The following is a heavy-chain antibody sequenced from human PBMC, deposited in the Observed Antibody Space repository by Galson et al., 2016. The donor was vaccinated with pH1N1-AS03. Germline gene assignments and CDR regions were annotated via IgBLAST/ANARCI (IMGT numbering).Heavy chain of an antibody. V-gene: IGHV3-33*01. CDR2: IWYDGNTE. Sequence: SLRLSCAASGFTFSNYGMHWVRQAPGKGLEWVALIWYDGNTEYYADSVKGRFTISRDNSRDTLFLQMNSLTTEDTAVYFCARERSNFESGIYYNVIDFWGQGTLVAVSS. CDR1: GFTFSNYG. D-gene: IGHD3-10*01. J-gene: IGHJ4*02. CDR3: ARERSNFESGIYYNVIDF.